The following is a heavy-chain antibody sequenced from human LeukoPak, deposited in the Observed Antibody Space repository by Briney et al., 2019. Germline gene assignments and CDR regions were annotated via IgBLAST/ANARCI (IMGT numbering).Heavy chain of an antibody. CDR2: FDPEDGET. Sequence: ASVTVSCKVSGYTLTELSMHWVRQAPGKGLEWMGGFDPEDGETIYAQKFQGRVTMTEDTSTDTAYMELSSLRSEDTAVYYCATNLGISRLVQGWNFDYWGQGTLVTVSS. V-gene: IGHV1-24*01. CDR3: ATNLGISRLVQGWNFDY. CDR1: GYTLTELS. D-gene: IGHD6-19*01. J-gene: IGHJ4*02.